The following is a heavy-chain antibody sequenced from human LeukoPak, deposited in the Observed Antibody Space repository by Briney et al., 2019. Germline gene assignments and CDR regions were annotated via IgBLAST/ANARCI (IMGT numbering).Heavy chain of an antibody. D-gene: IGHD6-6*01. CDR3: ASSSSSSSTFDY. J-gene: IGHJ4*02. CDR2: IYPGDSDI. Sequence: KPGESLQISCKGSGSSFTSYWSGWVRQLPGKGLEWMGIIYPGDSDIRYSPSFQGQVTISADKSINTAYLQWSSLKASDTTMYYCASSSSSSSTFDYWGQGTLVTVSS. V-gene: IGHV5-51*03. CDR1: GSSFTSYW.